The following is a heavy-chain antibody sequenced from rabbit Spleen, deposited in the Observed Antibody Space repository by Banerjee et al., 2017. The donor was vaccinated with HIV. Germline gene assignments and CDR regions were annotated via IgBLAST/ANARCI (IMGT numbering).Heavy chain of an antibody. CDR3: ARDTSSSFSSYGMDL. CDR1: GFSFSSNW. Sequence: LEESGGGLVKPGGTLTLTCTVSGFSFSSNWICWVRQAPGKGLEWIACIDTGSSGFTYFASWAKGRFTISKTSSTTVTLQMTSLTAADTATYFCARDTSSSFSSYGMDLWGPGTLVTV. J-gene: IGHJ6*01. V-gene: IGHV1S45*01. D-gene: IGHD1-1*01. CDR2: IDTGSSGFT.